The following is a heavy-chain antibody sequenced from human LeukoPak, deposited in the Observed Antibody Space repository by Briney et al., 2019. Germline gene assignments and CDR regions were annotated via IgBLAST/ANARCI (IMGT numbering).Heavy chain of an antibody. D-gene: IGHD6-13*01. J-gene: IGHJ4*02. Sequence: GGSLRLSCSASGFPFSSHAMSWVRQAPGKGLEWVSAISGSGGSTYYADSVKGRFTISRDNSKNTLYLQMNSLRAEDTAVYYCAKITAAGNFYYFDYWGQGTLVTVSS. CDR3: AKITAAGNFYYFDY. V-gene: IGHV3-23*01. CDR1: GFPFSSHA. CDR2: ISGSGGST.